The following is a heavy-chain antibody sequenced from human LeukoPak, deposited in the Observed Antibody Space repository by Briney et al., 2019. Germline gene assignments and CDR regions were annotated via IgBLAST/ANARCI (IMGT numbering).Heavy chain of an antibody. CDR2: INHSGST. D-gene: IGHD6-13*01. V-gene: IGHV4-34*01. CDR3: ARVSSSWYQDWYFDL. CDR1: GGSFSGYY. Sequence: SETLSLTCAVYGGSFSGYYWSWIRQPPGKGLEWIGEINHSGSTNYNPSLKSRVTMSVDMSKNQFSLKLSSMIAADTAVYYCARVSSSWYQDWYFDLWGRGTLVTVPS. J-gene: IGHJ2*01.